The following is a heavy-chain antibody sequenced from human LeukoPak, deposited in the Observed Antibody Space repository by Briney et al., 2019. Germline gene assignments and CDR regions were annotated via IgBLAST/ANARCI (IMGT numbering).Heavy chain of an antibody. V-gene: IGHV3-74*01. D-gene: IGHD5-18*01. CDR2: INDDGSST. Sequence: GGSPRLSCAASGLAISNNWMHWVRQAPGKGLVWVSRINDDGSSTDYAEAVKGRFTISRDNAKNTLYLQMNSLRAEDTAVYYCARGSGVQVWSSLDYWGQGTLVTVSS. CDR1: GLAISNNW. J-gene: IGHJ4*02. CDR3: ARGSGVQVWSSLDY.